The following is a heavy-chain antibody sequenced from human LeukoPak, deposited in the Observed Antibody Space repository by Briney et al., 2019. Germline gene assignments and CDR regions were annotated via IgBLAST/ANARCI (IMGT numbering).Heavy chain of an antibody. Sequence: PGGSLRLSCAASGFTFSNAWMSWVRKAPGKGLEWVSSISSSSSYINYADSVKGRFTISRDNAKNSLYLQMNSLRAEDTAVYYCARRETYYDFWSGYYTHDAFDIWGQGTMVTVSS. CDR1: GFTFSNAW. D-gene: IGHD3-3*01. V-gene: IGHV3-21*01. CDR3: ARRETYYDFWSGYYTHDAFDI. J-gene: IGHJ3*02. CDR2: ISSSSSYI.